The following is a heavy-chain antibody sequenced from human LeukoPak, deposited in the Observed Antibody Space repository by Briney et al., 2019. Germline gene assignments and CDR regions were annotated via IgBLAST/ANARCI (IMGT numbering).Heavy chain of an antibody. CDR3: AREFHSGSYYIGRSLHFDY. J-gene: IGHJ4*02. CDR2: IYYSGST. D-gene: IGHD3-10*01. CDR1: GGSISSSSYY. V-gene: IGHV4-39*02. Sequence: PSETLSLTCTVSGGSISSSSYYWGWIRQPPGKGLEWIGSIYYSGSTYCNPSLKSRVTISVDTSKNQFSLKLSSVTAADTAVYYCAREFHSGSYYIGRSLHFDYWGQGTLVTVSS.